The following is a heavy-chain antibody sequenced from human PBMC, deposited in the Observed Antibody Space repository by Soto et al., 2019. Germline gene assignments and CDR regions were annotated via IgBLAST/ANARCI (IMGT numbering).Heavy chain of an antibody. CDR3: ARDRPDFWSGYSDYYYGMDV. D-gene: IGHD3-3*01. V-gene: IGHV3-30-3*01. CDR2: ISYDGSNK. CDR1: GFTFSSYA. J-gene: IGHJ6*02. Sequence: GGSLRLSCAASGFTFSSYAMHWVRQAPGKGLEWVAVISYDGSNKYYADSVKGRFTISRDNAKNSLYLQMNSLRAEDTAVYYCARDRPDFWSGYSDYYYGMDVWGQGTTVTVSS.